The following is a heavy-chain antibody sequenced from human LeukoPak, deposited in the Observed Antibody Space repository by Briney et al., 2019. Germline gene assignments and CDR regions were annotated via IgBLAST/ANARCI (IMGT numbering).Heavy chain of an antibody. V-gene: IGHV3-30*18. CDR3: AKTYYDSNGYSIDY. Sequence: GGSLRLSCAASGFTFSSYGMHWVRQAPGKGLEWVAVISYDGSNKYYADSVKGRFTISRDNSKNTLYLQMNSLRAEDTAVYYCAKTYYDSNGYSIDYWGQGTLVTVSS. J-gene: IGHJ4*02. CDR1: GFTFSSYG. D-gene: IGHD3-22*01. CDR2: ISYDGSNK.